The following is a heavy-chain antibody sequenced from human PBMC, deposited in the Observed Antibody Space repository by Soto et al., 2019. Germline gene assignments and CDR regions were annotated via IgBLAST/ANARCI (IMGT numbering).Heavy chain of an antibody. V-gene: IGHV1-18*01. J-gene: IGHJ6*02. CDR2: LSAYNGNR. CDR3: ARGGQQCSNSGCGYLDDGMDV. CDR1: GYTFSHYG. Sequence: VASVKVSCKASGYTFSHYGIGWVRQAPGQGLEWMGWLSAYNGNRHFAEGLRGRITMTTNTATSTADMELRSLSSVDTAVYYCARGGQQCSNSGCGYLDDGMDVWGQGTTVTGSS. D-gene: IGHD1-26*01.